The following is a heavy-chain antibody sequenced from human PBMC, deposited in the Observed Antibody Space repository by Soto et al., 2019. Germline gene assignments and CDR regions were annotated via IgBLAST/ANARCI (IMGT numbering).Heavy chain of an antibody. CDR3: ARVRGSMYSGSYLFDF. Sequence: LSCTASGFTFISHGMHWVRQTPGKGLEGVAVISYDGSNKYYADSVKGRFTISRDNSKNTLYLQMNSLRAEDTAVYFCARVRGSMYSGSYLFDFLGKGTLV. CDR2: ISYDGSNK. V-gene: IGHV3-30*03. D-gene: IGHD1-26*01. J-gene: IGHJ4*02. CDR1: GFTFISHG.